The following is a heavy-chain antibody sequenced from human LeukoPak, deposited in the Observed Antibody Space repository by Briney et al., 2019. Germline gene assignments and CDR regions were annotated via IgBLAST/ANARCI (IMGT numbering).Heavy chain of an antibody. V-gene: IGHV1-2*06. CDR1: GYTFTGYY. D-gene: IGHD3-22*01. Sequence: VASVKVSCKASGYTFTGYYMHWLRQAPGQGLEWMGRINPNSGGTNYAQKFQGRVTMTRDTSISTAYMELSRLRSDDTAVYYCARVEGHYDSSGYYYWGQGTLVTVSS. J-gene: IGHJ4*02. CDR3: ARVEGHYDSSGYYY. CDR2: INPNSGGT.